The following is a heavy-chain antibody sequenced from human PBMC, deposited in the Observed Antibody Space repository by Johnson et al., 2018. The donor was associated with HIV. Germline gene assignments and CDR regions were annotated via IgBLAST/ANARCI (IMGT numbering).Heavy chain of an antibody. D-gene: IGHD6-6*01. Sequence: VQLVESGGGVVQPGRSLRLSCAASGLTFSSYGMHWVRQAPGQGLEWVAVISYDGSNKYYADSVKGRFTISRDNSKNTLYLQMNSLRAEDTAVYYCAKSSDEYSSSSDAFDIWGQGTMVTVSS. CDR2: ISYDGSNK. CDR1: GLTFSSYG. CDR3: AKSSDEYSSSSDAFDI. V-gene: IGHV3-30*18. J-gene: IGHJ3*02.